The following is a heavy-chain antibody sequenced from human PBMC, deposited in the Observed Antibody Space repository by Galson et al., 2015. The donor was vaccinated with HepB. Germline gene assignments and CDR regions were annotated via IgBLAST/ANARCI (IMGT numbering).Heavy chain of an antibody. CDR2: ISGGGGNT. Sequence: SLRLSCAASGFTFSTYAMRWARQAPGKGLVWVSAISGGGGNTYYADSVKGRCTISRDNSKNTLYLQMNSLRAEDTAEYYCAKAPYTRGVWRSHRHETALDYWGQGTLVTVSS. V-gene: IGHV3-23*01. CDR1: GFTFSTYA. J-gene: IGHJ4*02. CDR3: AKAPYTRGVWRSHRHETALDY. D-gene: IGHD3-10*01.